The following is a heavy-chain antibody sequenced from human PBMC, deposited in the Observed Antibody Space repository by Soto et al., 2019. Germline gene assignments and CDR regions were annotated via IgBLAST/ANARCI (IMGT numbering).Heavy chain of an antibody. CDR1: GDSINTGDYY. CDR2: IYYTGST. Sequence: SETLSLTCTVSGDSINTGDYYWSWLRQPPRKGLEWIGYIYYTGSTYYNPSLKSQFTISIDTSKTQFSLKGNSVTAADTAVYYCARIPLLQGGWFDPWGQGTLVTVSS. CDR3: ARIPLLQGGWFDP. V-gene: IGHV4-30-4*01. D-gene: IGHD1-26*01. J-gene: IGHJ5*02.